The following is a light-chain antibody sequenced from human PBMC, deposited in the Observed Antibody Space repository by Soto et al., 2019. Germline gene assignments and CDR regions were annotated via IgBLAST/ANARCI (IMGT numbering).Light chain of an antibody. CDR1: QSISRD. CDR2: GAS. V-gene: IGKV3-20*01. J-gene: IGKJ1*01. CDR3: QQYGSSFWT. Sequence: ILVTQSPATLSLSPGERTTLPCRASQSISRDLAWYQQKPGQGPRLLIYGASSRATGTPDRFSGSGSGTDFTLTISRLEPEDFAVYYCQQYGSSFWTCGQGAKG.